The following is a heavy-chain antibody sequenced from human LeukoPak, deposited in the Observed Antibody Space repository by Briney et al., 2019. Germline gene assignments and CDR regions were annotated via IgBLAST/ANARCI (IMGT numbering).Heavy chain of an antibody. J-gene: IGHJ6*02. CDR1: GFTVSSNY. CDR2: IYSGGNT. Sequence: GGSLRLSCAASGFTVSSNYMSWVRQAPGKGLEWVSVIYSGGNTYYADSVKGRFTISGDNSKNTLYLQMNRLRAEDTAVYYCAKDVRVGGGGMDVWGQGTPVTVSS. V-gene: IGHV3-53*01. D-gene: IGHD1-26*01. CDR3: AKDVRVGGGGMDV.